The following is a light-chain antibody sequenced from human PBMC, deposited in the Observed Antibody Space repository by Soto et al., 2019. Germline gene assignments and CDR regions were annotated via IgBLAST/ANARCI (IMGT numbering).Light chain of an antibody. CDR1: SSNIGGNS. CDR2: DDN. Sequence: QSVMTQPPSVSAAQGQKVTISCSGSSSNIGGNSVSWYQQLPGTAPKLLIYDDNKRPSGIPDRFSGSKSGTSATLGITGFQTGDEADYYCGSWDSSLRAYVFGTGTKLTVL. J-gene: IGLJ1*01. CDR3: GSWDSSLRAYV. V-gene: IGLV1-51*01.